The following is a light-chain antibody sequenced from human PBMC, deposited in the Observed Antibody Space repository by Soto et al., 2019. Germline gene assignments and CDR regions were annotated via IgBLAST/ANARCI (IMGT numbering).Light chain of an antibody. CDR2: GAS. CDR1: QSVSSSY. J-gene: IGKJ5*01. Sequence: EIVLTQSPGTLSLSPGERATLSCRASQSVSSSYLAWYQQKPGQAPSLLIYGASRRATGIPDRFSGSGSGTDFTLTISRLEPEDFAVYYCQQYDSPPITFGQGTRLENK. CDR3: QQYDSPPIT. V-gene: IGKV3-20*01.